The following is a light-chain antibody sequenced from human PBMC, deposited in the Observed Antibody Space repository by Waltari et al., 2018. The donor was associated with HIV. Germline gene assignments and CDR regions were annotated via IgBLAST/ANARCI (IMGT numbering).Light chain of an antibody. CDR3: ASYISSASPE. Sequence: QSALTQPASVSGSPGQSIPISCAGTSSDLRDYNSVSWYQPHPGKVPKVIIYEVSNRPSGVSSRFSGSISANTASLTISGLQPEDEADYFCASYISSASPEFGGGTKVTVL. J-gene: IGLJ3*02. CDR1: SSDLRDYNS. CDR2: EVS. V-gene: IGLV2-14*01.